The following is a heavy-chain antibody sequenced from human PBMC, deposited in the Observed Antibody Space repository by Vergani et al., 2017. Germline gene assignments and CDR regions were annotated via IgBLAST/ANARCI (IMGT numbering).Heavy chain of an antibody. Sequence: QVQLVQSGAEVKKPGSSVKVSCKASGGTFSSYAISWVRQAPGQGLEWMGWISAYNGNTNYAQKLQGRVTMTTDTSTSTAYMELRSLRSDDTAVYYCARDITPYSSGWYPNDYWGQGTLVTVSS. D-gene: IGHD6-19*01. J-gene: IGHJ4*02. V-gene: IGHV1-18*01. CDR3: ARDITPYSSGWYPNDY. CDR2: ISAYNGNT. CDR1: GGTFSSYA.